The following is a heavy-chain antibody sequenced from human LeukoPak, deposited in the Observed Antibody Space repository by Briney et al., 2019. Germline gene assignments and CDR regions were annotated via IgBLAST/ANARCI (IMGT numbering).Heavy chain of an antibody. CDR3: ARDYLCAFDI. Sequence: PGGSLRLSCAASGFMFSAYSMNWVRQGPGKGLVWVSRINTDGSSTSNADSVKGRFTISRDNAKNTLYLQMNSLRAEDTAVYYCARDYLCAFDIWGQGTMVTVSS. V-gene: IGHV3-74*01. CDR2: INTDGSST. D-gene: IGHD5-12*01. CDR1: GFMFSAYS. J-gene: IGHJ3*02.